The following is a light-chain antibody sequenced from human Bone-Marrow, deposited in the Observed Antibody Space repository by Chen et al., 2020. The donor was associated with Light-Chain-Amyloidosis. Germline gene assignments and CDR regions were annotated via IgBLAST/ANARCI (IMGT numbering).Light chain of an antibody. CDR3: QQYYNTPLT. CDR1: QTVLFSSNKKTY. CDR2: WAS. J-gene: IGKJ3*01. V-gene: IGKV4-1*01. Sequence: DIVMTQSPDSLAVSLGERATINCKSSQTVLFSSNKKTYLAWYQQKPGQPPKLLIYWASTRQSGVPNRFSGSESGTDFTLTISSLQAEDVAVYYCQQYYNTPLTFGPGTRVD.